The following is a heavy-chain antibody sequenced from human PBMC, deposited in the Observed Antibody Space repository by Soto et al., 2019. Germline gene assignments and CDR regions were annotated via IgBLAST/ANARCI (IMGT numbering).Heavy chain of an antibody. CDR3: SKDAVYHHASSDSRFDT. CDR1: GGKVSRSR. D-gene: IGHD3-22*01. J-gene: IGHJ5*02. CDR2: ISGSGGST. Sequence: GSGGKVSRSRRWSVHQKTGKGLEWVSAISGSGGSTYYADSVKGRFTISRDNSKNTLYLQMNSLRAEDTAVYYCSKDAVYHHASSDSRFDTWGQATLVT. V-gene: IGHV3-23*01.